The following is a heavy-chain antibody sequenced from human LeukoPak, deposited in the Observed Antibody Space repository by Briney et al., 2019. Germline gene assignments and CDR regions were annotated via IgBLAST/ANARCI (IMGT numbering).Heavy chain of an antibody. CDR1: GFTFSNAW. CDR2: IKSNTDDGTA. CDR3: NKYRGLFDY. Sequence: GGSLRLSCAASGFTFSNAWMSWVRQAPGKGLEWVGRIKSNTDDGTADYAAPVKGRFTISRDDSKNTLYLQMNSLKTEDTAGYYCNKYRGLFDYWGQGTLVTVSS. D-gene: IGHD2-2*01. V-gene: IGHV3-15*01. J-gene: IGHJ4*02.